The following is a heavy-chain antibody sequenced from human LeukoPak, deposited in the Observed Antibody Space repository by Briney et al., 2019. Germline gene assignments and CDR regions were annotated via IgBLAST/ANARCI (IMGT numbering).Heavy chain of an antibody. CDR1: GGTISSSSYY. V-gene: IGHV4-39*07. D-gene: IGHD3-22*01. Sequence: SETLSLTCTVSGGTISSSSYYWGWIRQPPGKGLEWIGSIYYSGSTYYNPSLKSRVTISVDTSKNQFSLKLSSVTAADTAAYYCARVWSFYYDSSALDYWGQGTLVTVSS. CDR2: IYYSGST. J-gene: IGHJ4*02. CDR3: ARVWSFYYDSSALDY.